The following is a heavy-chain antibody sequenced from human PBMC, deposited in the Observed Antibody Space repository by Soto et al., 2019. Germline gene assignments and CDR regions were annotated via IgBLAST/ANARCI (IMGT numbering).Heavy chain of an antibody. Sequence: EVQLLESGGGLVQPGGSLRLSCAASGFTFSNYAMNWVRQAPGTGLEWVSAISGSGGHTYYADSVKGRFTTSRDNSKNTVDLQMNSLRGEDTAVYYCAKATHVSFAVTARDYYSYYGMDVWGQGTTVTVSS. CDR3: AKATHVSFAVTARDYYSYYGMDV. V-gene: IGHV3-23*01. CDR1: GFTFSNYA. CDR2: ISGSGGHT. D-gene: IGHD2-21*02. J-gene: IGHJ6*02.